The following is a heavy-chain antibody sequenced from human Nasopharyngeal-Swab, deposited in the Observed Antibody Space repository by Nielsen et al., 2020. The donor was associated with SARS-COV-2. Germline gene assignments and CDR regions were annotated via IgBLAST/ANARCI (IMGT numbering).Heavy chain of an antibody. J-gene: IGHJ4*02. Sequence: WIRQPPGKGLEWVANIKQDGSEKYYVDSVKGRFTISGDNAKNSLYLQMNSLRAEDTAVYYCARAIAAAGSYWGRGTLVTVSS. D-gene: IGHD6-13*01. V-gene: IGHV3-7*03. CDR3: ARAIAAAGSY. CDR2: IKQDGSEK.